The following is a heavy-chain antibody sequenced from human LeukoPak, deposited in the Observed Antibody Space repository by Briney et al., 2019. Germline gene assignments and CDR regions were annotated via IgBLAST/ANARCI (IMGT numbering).Heavy chain of an antibody. Sequence: GESLKISCKGSGFSFTNHWIGWVRQMPGEGLEWMGVIYPGSSDTRYSPSFQGQVTISADKSISTAYLQWSSLKASDTAMYYCARQVGGSGYDYSSYWGQGTLVTVSS. J-gene: IGHJ4*02. D-gene: IGHD5-12*01. V-gene: IGHV5-51*01. CDR3: ARQVGGSGYDYSSY. CDR2: IYPGSSDT. CDR1: GFSFTNHW.